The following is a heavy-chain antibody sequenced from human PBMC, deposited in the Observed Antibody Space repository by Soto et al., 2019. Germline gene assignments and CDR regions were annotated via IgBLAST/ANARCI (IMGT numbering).Heavy chain of an antibody. CDR1: GFTFSSYA. CDR2: ISYDGSNK. CDR3: ARGPYYDLYYFDY. J-gene: IGHJ4*02. D-gene: IGHD3-3*01. Sequence: GGSLRLSCAASGFTFSSYAMHWVRQAPGKGLEWVAVISYDGSNKYYADSVKGRFTISRDNSKNTLYLQMNSLRAEDTAVYYCARGPYYDLYYFDYWGQGTLVTVSS. V-gene: IGHV3-30-3*01.